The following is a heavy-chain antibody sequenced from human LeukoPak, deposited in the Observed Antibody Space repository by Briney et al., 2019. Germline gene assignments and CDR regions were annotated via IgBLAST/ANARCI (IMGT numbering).Heavy chain of an antibody. Sequence: GRSLRLSCAASGFTFSSYGMHWVRQAPGKGLEYVAAISTNGGSTYYADSVKGRFTISRDNSKNTVNLQMSSLRTEDTAVYYCVKRWDAYNSDYWGQGTLVSVSS. V-gene: IGHV3-64D*09. CDR2: ISTNGGST. CDR1: GFTFSSYG. CDR3: VKRWDAYNSDY. J-gene: IGHJ4*02. D-gene: IGHD5-24*01.